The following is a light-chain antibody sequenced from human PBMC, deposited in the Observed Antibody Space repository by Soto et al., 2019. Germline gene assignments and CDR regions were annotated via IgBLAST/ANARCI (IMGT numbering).Light chain of an antibody. CDR3: TSYAGSNIWV. CDR1: SSDVGAYNY. V-gene: IGLV2-8*01. J-gene: IGLJ3*02. Sequence: QSALTQPPSASGAPGQSVTISCTGTSSDVGAYNYVSWYQQYPGKAPKLMIYEVTKRPSGVPDRFSGSKSAKTASLTVSGLQHEDEADYYCTSYAGSNIWVFGGGTKVTVL. CDR2: EVT.